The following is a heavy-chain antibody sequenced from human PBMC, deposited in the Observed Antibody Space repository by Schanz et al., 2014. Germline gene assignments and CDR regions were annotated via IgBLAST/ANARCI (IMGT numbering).Heavy chain of an antibody. V-gene: IGHV3-23*04. CDR3: SKDKQGSRSDDS. CDR2: IGGSGDST. CDR1: GFTFSNHA. D-gene: IGHD2-15*01. J-gene: IGHJ5*01. Sequence: EVQLVESGGGLVKPGGSLRLSCAASGFTFSNHALSWVRQAPGKGLEWVSGIGGSGDSTHYADSVKGRFIISRDNSKNTLYLEMNRLRVDDTAVYYCSKDKQGSRSDDSWGQGTLVTVSS.